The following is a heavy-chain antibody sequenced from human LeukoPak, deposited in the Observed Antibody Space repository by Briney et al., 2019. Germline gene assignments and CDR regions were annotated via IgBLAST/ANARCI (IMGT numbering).Heavy chain of an antibody. V-gene: IGHV3-11*01. Sequence: PGGSLRLSCAASGFTFSGYYMSWIRQAPGKGLEWVSYISSSGSTIYYADSVKGRFTISRDNAKNSLYLQMNSLRAEDTAVYYCARASGIVVVVGSAFDIWGQGTMVTVSS. CDR3: ARASGIVVVVGSAFDI. J-gene: IGHJ3*02. CDR1: GFTFSGYY. D-gene: IGHD2-15*01. CDR2: ISSSGSTI.